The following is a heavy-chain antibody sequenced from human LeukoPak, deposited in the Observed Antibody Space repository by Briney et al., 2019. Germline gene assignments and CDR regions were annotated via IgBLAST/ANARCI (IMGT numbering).Heavy chain of an antibody. V-gene: IGHV1-2*02. CDR2: INPNSGGT. CDR1: GYAFTDYY. J-gene: IGHJ4*02. D-gene: IGHD3-16*01. Sequence: ASVKVSCKASGYAFTDYYIHWVRQTPGQGLEWMGWINPNSGGTDYAQKFQGRVTMTRDTSIGTAYMELSRLGSDDTSFYYCARLNTLGWGSFHDWGQGTLVTVSS. CDR3: ARLNTLGWGSFHD.